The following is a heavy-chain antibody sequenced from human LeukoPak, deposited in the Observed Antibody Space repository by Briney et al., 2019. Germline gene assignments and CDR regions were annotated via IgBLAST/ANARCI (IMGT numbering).Heavy chain of an antibody. J-gene: IGHJ4*02. CDR1: GLTFSSYA. CDR2: ISGSGGST. D-gene: IGHD6-13*01. CDR3: AKDYRSSSWYEAFDY. V-gene: IGHV3-23*01. Sequence: GGSLRLSCAASGLTFSSYAMSWVRQAPGKGLEWVSAISGSGGSTYYADSVKGRFTISRDNSKNTLYLQMNSLRAEDTAVYYCAKDYRSSSWYEAFDYWGQGTLVTVSS.